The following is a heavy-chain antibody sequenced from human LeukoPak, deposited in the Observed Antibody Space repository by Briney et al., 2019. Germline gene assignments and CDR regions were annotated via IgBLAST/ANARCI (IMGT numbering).Heavy chain of an antibody. Sequence: SETLSLTCTVSGGSVSSSSYYWGWIRQPPGKGLEWIGYIYYSGSTNYNPSLKSRITISVDTSKNQFSLKLSSVTAADTAVYYCARGLEADRIQLWPYYYYYGMDVWGQGTTVTVSS. D-gene: IGHD5-18*01. CDR3: ARGLEADRIQLWPYYYYYGMDV. CDR1: GGSVSSSSYY. J-gene: IGHJ6*02. V-gene: IGHV4-61*01. CDR2: IYYSGST.